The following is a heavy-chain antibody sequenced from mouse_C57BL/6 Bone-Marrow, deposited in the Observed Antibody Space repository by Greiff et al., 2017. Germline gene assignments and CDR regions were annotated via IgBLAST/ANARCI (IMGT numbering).Heavy chain of an antibody. CDR2: IDPSDSYT. V-gene: IGHV1-59*01. CDR3: ARWFPAMDY. CDR1: GYTFPSYW. Sequence: QVQLQQPGAELVRPGTSVKLSCTASGYTFPSYWMPWVKQSPGQGLEWIGVIDPSDSYTNYTQKFKGKATLTVDTFSSTAYMQLSSLTSEDSAGYYCARWFPAMDYWGQGTSVTVSS. D-gene: IGHD2-2*01. J-gene: IGHJ4*01.